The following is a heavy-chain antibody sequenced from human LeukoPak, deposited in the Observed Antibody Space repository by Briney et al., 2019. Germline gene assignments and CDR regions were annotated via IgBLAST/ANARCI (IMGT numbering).Heavy chain of an antibody. CDR1: GGSISSYY. J-gene: IGHJ4*02. V-gene: IGHV4-59*01. D-gene: IGHD6-19*01. CDR3: ARGDRPNSSGWGFDY. Sequence: SETLSLTCTVSGGSISSYYWSWIRQPPGKGLEWIGYIYYSGSTNYNPSLKSRVTISVDTSKNQFSLKLSSVTAADTAVYYCARGDRPNSSGWGFDYWGQGTLVTVSS. CDR2: IYYSGST.